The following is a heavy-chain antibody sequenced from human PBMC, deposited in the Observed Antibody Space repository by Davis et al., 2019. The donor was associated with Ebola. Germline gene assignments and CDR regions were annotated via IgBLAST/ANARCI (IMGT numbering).Heavy chain of an antibody. CDR2: ISFRGTT. D-gene: IGHD3-3*01. J-gene: IGHJ5*02. Sequence: SETLSLTCTVSGGSISSYYWNWIRQPPGKGLEWIGYISFRGTTDYNPSLKNRVTMSIDKSKSQFSLRLSSVTAADTAIYYCASRFWSGYYGLDPWGQGTLVTVSS. CDR1: GGSISSYY. V-gene: IGHV4-59*01. CDR3: ASRFWSGYYGLDP.